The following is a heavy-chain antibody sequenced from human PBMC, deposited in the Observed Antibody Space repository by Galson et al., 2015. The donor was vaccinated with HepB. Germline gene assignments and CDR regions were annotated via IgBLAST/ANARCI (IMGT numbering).Heavy chain of an antibody. Sequence: QSGAEVKKPGESLKISCKGSGYSFTSYWIGWVRQMPGKGLEWMGIIYPGDSDTRYSPSFQGQVTISADKSISTAYLQWSSLKASDTAMYYCARRGSAGLGLFANKKHAFDIWGQGTMVTVSS. V-gene: IGHV5-51*03. J-gene: IGHJ3*02. CDR1: GYSFTSYW. CDR2: IYPGDSDT. D-gene: IGHD3-10*01. CDR3: ARRGSAGLGLFANKKHAFDI.